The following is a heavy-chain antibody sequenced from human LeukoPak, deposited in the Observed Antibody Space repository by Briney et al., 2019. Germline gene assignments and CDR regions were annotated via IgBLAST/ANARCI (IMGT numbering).Heavy chain of an antibody. D-gene: IGHD3-9*01. CDR1: GYTFTSYG. CDR3: ARVGYYDILTGYYGGGFYYYYMDV. V-gene: IGHV1-18*01. Sequence: ASVKVSCKASGYTFTSYGISWVRQAPGQGLEWMGWISAYNGNTNYAQKLQGRVTMTTDTPTSTAYMELRSLRSDDTAVYYCARVGYYDILTGYYGGGFYYYYMDVWGTGTTVTVSS. J-gene: IGHJ6*03. CDR2: ISAYNGNT.